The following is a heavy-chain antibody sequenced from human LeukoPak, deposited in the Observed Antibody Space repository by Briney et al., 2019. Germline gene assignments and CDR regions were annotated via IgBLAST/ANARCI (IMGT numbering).Heavy chain of an antibody. Sequence: GGSLRLSCAASGFTLSSYSMNWVRQAPGKGLEWVSSISSSSSYIYYADSVKGRFTISRDNAKNSLYLQMNSLRAEDTAVYYCARDFGDHSSSWYLDYWGQGTLVTVSS. CDR1: GFTLSSYS. V-gene: IGHV3-21*01. CDR3: ARDFGDHSSSWYLDY. D-gene: IGHD6-13*01. CDR2: ISSSSSYI. J-gene: IGHJ4*02.